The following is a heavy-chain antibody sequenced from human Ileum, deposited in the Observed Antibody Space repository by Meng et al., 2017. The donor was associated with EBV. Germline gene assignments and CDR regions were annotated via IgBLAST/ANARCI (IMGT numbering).Heavy chain of an antibody. D-gene: IGHD1-26*01. J-gene: IGHJ4*02. Sequence: QVQLQESGPGLVKPSHTLSLTCAVSGYSISTTNWWGWIRQPPGKGLEWIGHIYYSGTTYNNPSLKSRVTMSIDPSKNQFSLKLSSVTAVDTAVYYCARNSESGSYIDYWGLGTLVTVSS. CDR1: GYSISTTNW. CDR3: ARNSESGSYIDY. CDR2: IYYSGTT. V-gene: IGHV4-28*01.